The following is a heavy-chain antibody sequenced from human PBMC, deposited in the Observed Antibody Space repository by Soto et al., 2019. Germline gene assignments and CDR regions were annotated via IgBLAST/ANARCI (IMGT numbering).Heavy chain of an antibody. CDR2: IYHSGST. V-gene: IGHV4-38-2*01. CDR3: ARVDIVTHYFDY. J-gene: IGHJ4*02. D-gene: IGHD5-12*01. CDR1: GYSISSGYY. Sequence: SETLSLTCAVSGYSISSGYYWGWIRQPPGKGLEWIGSIYHSGSTNYNPSLKSRVTISVGTSKNQFSLKLSSVTAADTAVYYRARVDIVTHYFDYRGQGTPVTV.